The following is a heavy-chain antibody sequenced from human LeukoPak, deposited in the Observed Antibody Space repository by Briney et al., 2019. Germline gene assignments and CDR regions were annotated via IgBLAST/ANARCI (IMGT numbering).Heavy chain of an antibody. CDR2: ISSSGSTI. D-gene: IGHD3-10*01. CDR3: ARDGRMVRGVKGDAFDI. J-gene: IGHJ3*02. V-gene: IGHV3-11*04. CDR1: GVTFSDYY. Sequence: GGSLSLSCAASGVTFSDYYMSWIRQAPGKGLEWVSYISSSGSTIYYADSVNGRFTMSRDNAKNSLYLQMNSLRAEDTAVYYCARDGRMVRGVKGDAFDIWGQGTMVTVSS.